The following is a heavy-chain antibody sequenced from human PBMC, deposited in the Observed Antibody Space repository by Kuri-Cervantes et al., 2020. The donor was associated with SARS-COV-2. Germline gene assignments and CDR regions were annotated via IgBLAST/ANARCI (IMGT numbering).Heavy chain of an antibody. D-gene: IGHD2-15*01. Sequence: SQTLSLTCAVYGGSFSDYYWSWVRQPPGKGLEWIGEINHSGNTNCDPSLKSRVTISVDTSKNQFSLKLTSVTAADTAVYYCARGYCSGGSCYSYYYYYYMDVWGKGTTVTVSS. CDR3: ARGYCSGGSCYSYYYYYYMDV. CDR1: GGSFSDYY. V-gene: IGHV4-34*01. J-gene: IGHJ6*03. CDR2: INHSGNT.